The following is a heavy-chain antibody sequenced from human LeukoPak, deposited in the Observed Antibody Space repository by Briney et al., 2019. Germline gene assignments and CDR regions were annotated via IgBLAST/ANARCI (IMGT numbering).Heavy chain of an antibody. Sequence: GGSLRLSCAASGFTFSSYGMHWVRQAPGKGLEWVAFIRYDGSNKYYADSVKGRFTISRDNSKNTLYLQMNSLRAEDTAVYYCAKDRGYNKVVPAALDYWGQGTLVTVSS. CDR2: IRYDGSNK. CDR3: AKDRGYNKVVPAALDY. V-gene: IGHV3-30*02. D-gene: IGHD2-2*01. CDR1: GFTFSSYG. J-gene: IGHJ4*02.